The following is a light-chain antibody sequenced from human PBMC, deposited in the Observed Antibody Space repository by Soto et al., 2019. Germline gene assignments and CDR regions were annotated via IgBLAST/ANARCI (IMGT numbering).Light chain of an antibody. CDR3: QESLTSLDT. Sequence: QVTLCPSTLCTTVGDRAAVTTRSTEGNSSYLPWYQQKPGKATKLLIYAVASLPPGVPSRFSGSGSGTDFTLTISGLQREDFATYYCQESLTSLDTFGPGTKVDIK. J-gene: IGKJ3*01. V-gene: IGKV1-9*01. CDR1: EGNSSY. CDR2: AVA.